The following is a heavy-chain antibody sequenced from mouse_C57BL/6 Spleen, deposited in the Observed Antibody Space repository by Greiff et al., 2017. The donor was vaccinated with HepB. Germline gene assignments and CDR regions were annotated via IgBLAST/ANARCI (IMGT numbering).Heavy chain of an antibody. CDR3: ARENYYGSSYDWYFDV. V-gene: IGHV3-6*01. D-gene: IGHD1-1*01. Sequence: DVKLQESGPGLVKPSQSLSLTCSVTGYSITSGYYWNWIRQFPGNKLEWMGYISYDGSNNYNPSLKNRISITRDTSKNQFFLKLNSVTTEDTATYYWARENYYGSSYDWYFDVWGTGTTVTVSS. J-gene: IGHJ1*03. CDR2: ISYDGSN. CDR1: GYSITSGYY.